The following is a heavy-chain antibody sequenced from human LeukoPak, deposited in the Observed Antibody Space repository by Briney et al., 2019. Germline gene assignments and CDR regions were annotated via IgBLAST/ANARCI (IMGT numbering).Heavy chain of an antibody. CDR2: ISGRGDTT. Sequence: GGSLRLSCAASGFSCKSYAMSWVRQAPGMGLEWVSSISGRGDTTYFADSMKGRFTISRDNSKSTLYLQLNSLRADDTAVYFCAKVSLAGYNSGAHFDLWGQGTLVTVSS. D-gene: IGHD6-19*01. CDR1: GFSCKSYA. J-gene: IGHJ4*02. V-gene: IGHV3-23*01. CDR3: AKVSLAGYNSGAHFDL.